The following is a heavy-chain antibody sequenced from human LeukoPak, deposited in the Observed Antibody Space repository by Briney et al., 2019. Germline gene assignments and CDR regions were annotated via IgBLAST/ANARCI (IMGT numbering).Heavy chain of an antibody. Sequence: PGGSLRLSCAASGFTFSSYWMSWVRQAPGKGLEWVANIKQDGSEKYYVDSVKGRFTISRDNAKNSLYLQMDSLRAEDTAVYYCARERSSGYLDYWGQGTLVTVSS. V-gene: IGHV3-7*01. J-gene: IGHJ4*02. CDR1: GFTFSSYW. CDR2: IKQDGSEK. CDR3: ARERSSGYLDY. D-gene: IGHD3-22*01.